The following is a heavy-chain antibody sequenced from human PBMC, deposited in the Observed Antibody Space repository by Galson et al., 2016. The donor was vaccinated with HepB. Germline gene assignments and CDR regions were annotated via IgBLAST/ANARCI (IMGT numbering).Heavy chain of an antibody. CDR2: ISDSDGSK. V-gene: IGHV3-23*01. D-gene: IGHD3-3*01. Sequence: SLRLSCAASGFTLSNYVMSWVRQAPGKGLEWVSGISDSDGSKNYADSVKGRFTISRDNSKNTLYLKMNSLRAEDTAVYYCAKDGSSSLRFLDLGRRKNYGMEVWGQGTTVTVSS. CDR1: GFTLSNYV. J-gene: IGHJ6*02. CDR3: AKDGSSSLRFLDLGRRKNYGMEV.